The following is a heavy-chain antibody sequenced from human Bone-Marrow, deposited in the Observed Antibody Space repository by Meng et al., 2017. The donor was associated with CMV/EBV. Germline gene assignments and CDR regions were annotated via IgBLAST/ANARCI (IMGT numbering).Heavy chain of an antibody. CDR2: MNPNSGNT. Sequence: ASVKVSCKASGYTFTSYDINWVRQATGQGLEWMGWMNPNSGNTGYAQKFQGRVTMTRNTSISTAYMELSSLRSEDTAVYYCARFGLYCSSTSCYDENWFDPWAQGTLVTVSS. D-gene: IGHD2-2*01. CDR1: GYTFTSYD. J-gene: IGHJ5*02. V-gene: IGHV1-8*01. CDR3: ARFGLYCSSTSCYDENWFDP.